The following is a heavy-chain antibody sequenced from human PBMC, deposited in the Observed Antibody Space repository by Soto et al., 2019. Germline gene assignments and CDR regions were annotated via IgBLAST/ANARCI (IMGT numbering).Heavy chain of an antibody. CDR2: INPSGGST. J-gene: IGHJ4*02. CDR3: AREIPNLLGIAAAGSKDY. CDR1: GYTFTSYY. V-gene: IGHV1-46*01. D-gene: IGHD6-13*01. Sequence: GASVKVSCKASGYTFTSYYMHWVRQAPGQGLEWMGIINPSGGSTSYAQKFQGRVTMTRDTSTSTVYMELSSLRSEDTAVYYCAREIPNLLGIAAAGSKDYWGQGTLVTVSS.